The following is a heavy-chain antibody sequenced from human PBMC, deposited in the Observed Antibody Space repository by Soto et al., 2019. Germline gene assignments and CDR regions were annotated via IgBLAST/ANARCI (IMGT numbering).Heavy chain of an antibody. J-gene: IGHJ4*02. V-gene: IGHV4-59*01. CDR2: MYNTGST. D-gene: IGHD5-12*01. CDR3: ARAYGGYADY. Sequence: PSETLSLTCAVYGGSFSGYYWTWIRQPPGKGLEWIGYMYNTGSTVYNPSFKSRVTISVDTSKSQFSLKLSSVTAADTAVYYCARAYGGYADYWGQGALVTVSS. CDR1: GGSFSGYY.